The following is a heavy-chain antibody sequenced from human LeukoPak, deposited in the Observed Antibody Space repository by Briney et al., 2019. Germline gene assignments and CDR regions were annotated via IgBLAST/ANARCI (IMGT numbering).Heavy chain of an antibody. CDR2: IRYDGSNK. V-gene: IGHV3-30*02. J-gene: IGHJ6*03. CDR3: AEDGYYYGSGSPWYYYYMDV. Sequence: GGSLRLSCAASGFTFSRYGMHWVRQAPGQGLEWVAFIRYDGSNKYYAHSVKGRFTISRDNSKNTLYLQMNSLRAEDTAVYFCAEDGYYYGSGSPWYYYYMDVWGKGTTVTISS. D-gene: IGHD3-10*01. CDR1: GFTFSRYG.